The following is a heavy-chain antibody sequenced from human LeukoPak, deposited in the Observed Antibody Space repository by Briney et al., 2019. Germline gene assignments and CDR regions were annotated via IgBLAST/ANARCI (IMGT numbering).Heavy chain of an antibody. CDR2: ISSSSSTI. V-gene: IGHV3-48*04. J-gene: IGHJ4*02. D-gene: IGHD3-22*01. Sequence: PGGSLRLSCAASGFTFSSFSMSWVPQAPGKGLEWVSYISSSSSTIYYTESVKGRFTISRDNAKNSLYLQMNSLRAEDTAVYYCARDYYDSSGLPEYWGQGTLVTVSS. CDR1: GFTFSSFS. CDR3: ARDYYDSSGLPEY.